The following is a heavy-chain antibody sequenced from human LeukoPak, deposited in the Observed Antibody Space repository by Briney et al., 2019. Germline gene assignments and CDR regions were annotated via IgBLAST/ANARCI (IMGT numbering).Heavy chain of an antibody. J-gene: IGHJ4*02. CDR2: ISSSSSTI. D-gene: IGHD3-3*01. CDR3: ARDTHYDFWSGYYGRDYFDY. Sequence: GGSLRLSCAASGFTFSSYSMNWVRQAPGKGLEWVSYISSSSSTIYYADSVKGRFTISRDNAKNSLYLQMNSLRAEDTAVYYCARDTHYDFWSGYYGRDYFDYWGQGTLVTVSS. CDR1: GFTFSSYS. V-gene: IGHV3-48*01.